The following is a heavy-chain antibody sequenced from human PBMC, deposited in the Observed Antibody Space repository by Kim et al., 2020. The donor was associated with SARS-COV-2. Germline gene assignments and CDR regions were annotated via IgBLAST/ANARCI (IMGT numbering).Heavy chain of an antibody. Sequence: SETLSLTCTVSGGSISSSSYYWGWIRQPPGKGLEWIGSIYYSGSTYYNPSLKSRVTISVDTSKNQFSLKLSSVTAADTAVYYCARQFLEPMDVLGHWFDPWGQGTLVTVSS. CDR3: ARQFLEPMDVLGHWFDP. J-gene: IGHJ5*02. D-gene: IGHD3-3*01. CDR1: GGSISSSSYY. CDR2: IYYSGST. V-gene: IGHV4-39*01.